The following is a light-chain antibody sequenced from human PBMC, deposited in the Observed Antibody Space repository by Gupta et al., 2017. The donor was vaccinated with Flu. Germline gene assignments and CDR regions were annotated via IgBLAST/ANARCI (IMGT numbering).Light chain of an antibody. CDR3: MQALQTPPT. J-gene: IGKJ2*01. V-gene: IGKV2-28*01. CDR1: QSLPHSNGYNY. CDR2: LGS. Sequence: DIVMTQSPLSLPVTLGEPASISCRSSQSLPHSNGYNYLDWYLQKPGQSPQLLIYLGSNRASGVPDRFSGSGSGTDFTLKISRVEAEDVGVYYCMQALQTPPTFGQGTKLEIK.